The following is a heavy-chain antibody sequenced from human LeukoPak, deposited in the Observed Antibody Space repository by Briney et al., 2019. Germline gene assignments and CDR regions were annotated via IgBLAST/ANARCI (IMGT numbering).Heavy chain of an antibody. CDR3: ARGEASLWSERRGGMVVDV. CDR2: MNPNSGNT. CDR1: GYTFTSYD. D-gene: IGHD5-18*01. V-gene: IGHV1-8*01. J-gene: IGHJ6*02. Sequence: ASVKVSCKASGYTFTSYDINWVRQATGQGLEWMGWMNPNSGNTGYAQKFQGRVTMTRNTSISTAYMELSSLRSEDTAVYYCARGEASLWSERRGGMVVDVWGQGTTVTVSS.